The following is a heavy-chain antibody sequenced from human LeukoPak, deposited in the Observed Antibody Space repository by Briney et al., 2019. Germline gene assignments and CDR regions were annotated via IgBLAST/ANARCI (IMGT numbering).Heavy chain of an antibody. CDR1: GGTFSSYA. V-gene: IGHV1-69*05. CDR2: IIPIFGTA. J-gene: IGHJ3*02. CDR3: ARAAPRPDAFDI. Sequence: GASVKVSCKASGGTFSSYAISWVRQAPGQGLEWMGGIIPIFGTANYAQKFQGRVTITTDESTSTAYMELSSLRSEDTAVYYCARAAPRPDAFDIWGQGTMVTVSS.